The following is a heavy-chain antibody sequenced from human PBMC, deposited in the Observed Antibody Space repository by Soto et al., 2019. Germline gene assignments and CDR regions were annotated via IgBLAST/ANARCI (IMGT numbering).Heavy chain of an antibody. V-gene: IGHV1-69*06. CDR2: IIPIFDTP. D-gene: IGHD3-10*01. J-gene: IGHJ6*02. CDR3: ATHGATTMARGAMKHYYYVMDV. CDR1: GGIFSSFT. Sequence: QVQLVQSGAEAGKPGSSVKVSCRASGGIFSSFTISWVRQASGQGLEWLGGIIPIFDTPTYAQNFQGRVTITADKSTNTVYMELSSLRSEDTAVYYCATHGATTMARGAMKHYYYVMDVWGQGTTVTVSS.